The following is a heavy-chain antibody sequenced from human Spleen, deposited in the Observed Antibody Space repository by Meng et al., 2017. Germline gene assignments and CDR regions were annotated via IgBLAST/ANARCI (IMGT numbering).Heavy chain of an antibody. D-gene: IGHD2-15*01. CDR3: ARDRASGYCSGGSCYSDS. Sequence: GESLKISCAASGFTFDDYGMSWVRQAPGKGLEWVSGINWNGGRTGYTDSVKGRFTISRDNAKNSLYLQMNSLRAEDTALYYCARDRASGYCSGGSCYSDSWGQGTLVTVSS. J-gene: IGHJ4*02. CDR2: INWNGGRT. CDR1: GFTFDDYG. V-gene: IGHV3-20*04.